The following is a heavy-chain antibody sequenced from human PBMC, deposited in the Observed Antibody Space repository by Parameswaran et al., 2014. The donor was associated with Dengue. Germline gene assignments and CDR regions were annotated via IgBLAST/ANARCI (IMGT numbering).Heavy chain of an antibody. CDR2: ISYDGNNK. J-gene: IGHJ6*02. V-gene: IGHV3-30*18. D-gene: IGHD4-17*01. CDR3: AKRQYGSHGHGIDV. Sequence: VRQAPGKGLEWVAIISYDGNNKDYTDSVKGRFTVSRDNSKNTLYLQMNSLRTEDTAVYYCAKRQYGSHGHGIDVWGQGTTVTVSS.